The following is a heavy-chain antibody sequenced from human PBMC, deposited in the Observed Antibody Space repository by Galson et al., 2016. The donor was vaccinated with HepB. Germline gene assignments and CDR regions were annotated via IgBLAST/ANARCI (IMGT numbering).Heavy chain of an antibody. CDR3: ARVRGPMNSFFDY. CDR2: IHPGGST. D-gene: IGHD3-22*01. V-gene: IGHV3-53*01. CDR1: EFIVSRNY. Sequence: SLRLSCAASEFIVSRNYMTWVRQAPGKGLEWVSVIHPGGSTYYADSVKGRFTISRDNSKDTVYLQMNNRRADDTAVYYCARVRGPMNSFFDYWGQGALVTVSS. J-gene: IGHJ4*02.